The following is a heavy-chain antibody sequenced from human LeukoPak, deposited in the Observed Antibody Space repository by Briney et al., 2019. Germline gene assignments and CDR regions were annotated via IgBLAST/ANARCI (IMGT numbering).Heavy chain of an antibody. CDR2: IYYSGST. V-gene: IGHV4-59*08. D-gene: IGHD6-19*01. J-gene: IGHJ4*02. Sequence: SETLSLTCTVSGGSISSYYWSRIRQPPGKGLEWIGYIYYSGSTNYNPSLKSRVTISVDTSKNQFSLKLSSVTAADTAVYYCARHSYQGQWLTQLDYWGQGTLVTVSS. CDR1: GGSISSYY. CDR3: ARHSYQGQWLTQLDY.